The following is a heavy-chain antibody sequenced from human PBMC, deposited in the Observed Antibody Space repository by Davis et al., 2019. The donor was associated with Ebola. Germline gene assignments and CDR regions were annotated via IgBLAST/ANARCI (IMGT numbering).Heavy chain of an antibody. Sequence: PSETLSLTCTVSDASITNYYCTWIRQPPGKALEWIGYISYSGSTSYNPSLKTRVTMSVDTSKNQFSLKLTSVTAADTAVYYCARQGVPATTKTGHNLIDPWGQGTLVTVSS. CDR3: ARQGVPATTKTGHNLIDP. CDR2: ISYSGST. D-gene: IGHD2-2*01. CDR1: DASITNYY. J-gene: IGHJ5*02. V-gene: IGHV4-59*08.